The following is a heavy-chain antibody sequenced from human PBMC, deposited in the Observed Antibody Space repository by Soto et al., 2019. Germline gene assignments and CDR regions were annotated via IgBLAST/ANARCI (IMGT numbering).Heavy chain of an antibody. Sequence: QVHLVQSGAEVKKPGSSVKVSCKTSGGSFNNYAVSWVRQAPGQGLEWMGGIIPNFDTPNYAQKFQDRVTIIADEYTSTVYMELRSLRYNDTAVYYCAVAMVREILIFESSGMNVWGQGTTVIVSS. CDR3: AVAMVREILIFESSGMNV. CDR1: GGSFNNYA. D-gene: IGHD3-10*01. J-gene: IGHJ6*02. V-gene: IGHV1-69*01. CDR2: IIPNFDTP.